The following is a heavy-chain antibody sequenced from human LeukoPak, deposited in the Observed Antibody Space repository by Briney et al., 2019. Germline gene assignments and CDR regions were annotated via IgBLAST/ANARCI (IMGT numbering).Heavy chain of an antibody. CDR1: GGTFSSYA. D-gene: IGHD2-21*02. V-gene: IGHV1-69*01. CDR2: IIPIFGTA. CDR3: AREECCGDCYSGIYYFYF. Sequence: SVKVSCKASGGTFSSYAISWVRQAPGQGLEWMGGIIPIFGTANYAQKFQGRVTITADESTSTAYMELSSLRSEDTAVYYCAREECCGDCYSGIYYFYFWGQGTLGTVSS. J-gene: IGHJ4*02.